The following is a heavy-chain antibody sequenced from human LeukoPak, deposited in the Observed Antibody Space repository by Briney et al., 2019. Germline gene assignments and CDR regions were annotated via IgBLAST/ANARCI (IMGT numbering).Heavy chain of an antibody. D-gene: IGHD3-3*01. CDR1: GGSITSGGYY. CDR2: IYYRGST. J-gene: IGHJ4*02. CDR3: ARCTPGVLRFLVAYTLFDY. Sequence: SATLSLTCTVSGGSITSGGYYWGWLHQHPGNGLEWIVYIYYRGSTYYHPSLKSRAPISVDTSKNQFALTLSYVTAADSAAYYCARCTPGVLRFLVAYTLFDYWGQGTLVTVSS. V-gene: IGHV4-31*03.